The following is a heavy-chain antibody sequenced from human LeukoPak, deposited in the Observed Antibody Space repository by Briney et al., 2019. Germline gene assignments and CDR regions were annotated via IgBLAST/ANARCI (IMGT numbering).Heavy chain of an antibody. D-gene: IGHD5-18*01. J-gene: IGHJ4*02. CDR3: ARGGSGYSYGKIDH. Sequence: GGSLRLSCAASGFTFSSYAMHWVRQAPGKGLEWVANIKQDGSEKYYVDSVKGRFTISRDNAKNSLYLQMNSLRAEDTAVYYCARGGSGYSYGKIDHWGQGTLVTVSS. CDR1: GFTFSSYA. V-gene: IGHV3-7*01. CDR2: IKQDGSEK.